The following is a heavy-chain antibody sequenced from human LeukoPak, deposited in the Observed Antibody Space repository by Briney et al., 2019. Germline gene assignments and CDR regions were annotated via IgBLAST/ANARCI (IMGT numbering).Heavy chain of an antibody. CDR2: ISSSSGTI. CDR1: GFTFSSYS. J-gene: IGHJ4*02. CDR3: ARVVQQLANYFDY. Sequence: SGGSLRLSCAASGFTFSSYSMNWVRQAPGKGLEWVSYISSSSGTIYYADSVKGRFTISRDNAKNSLYLQMNSLRDEDTAVYYCARVVQQLANYFDYWGQGTLVTVSS. V-gene: IGHV3-48*02. D-gene: IGHD6-13*01.